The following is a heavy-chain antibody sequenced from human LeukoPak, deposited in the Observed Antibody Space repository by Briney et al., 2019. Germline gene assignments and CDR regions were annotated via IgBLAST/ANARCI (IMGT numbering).Heavy chain of an antibody. CDR3: RLVTMGDY. CDR2: ISLRSGGT. J-gene: IGHJ4*02. D-gene: IGHD4-23*01. V-gene: IGHV1-2*06. Sequence: ASVTVSCKTYGYTFTDYYMHWVRQAPGQGLEWMGRISLRSGGTNYAQTFQGRVTVTRDTWISTVYMELTRLRSDDTAVYYCRLVTMGDYWGQGTLVTVS. CDR1: GYTFTDYY.